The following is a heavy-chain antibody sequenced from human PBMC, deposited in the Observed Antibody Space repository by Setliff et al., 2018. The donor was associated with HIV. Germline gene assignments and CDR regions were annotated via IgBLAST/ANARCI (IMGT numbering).Heavy chain of an antibody. V-gene: IGHV4-59*01. CDR2: IYYSGSA. CDR3: ARSPGVDTNMAFDH. J-gene: IGHJ4*02. CDR1: GGSIINYF. Sequence: ETLSLTCTVSGGSIINYFWSWIRLPPGKGLEWIGYIYYSGSADYNRSLKSRVTISVDTSKSQVSLNLNSVTAADTAVYYCARSPGVDTNMAFDHWGQGILVTVSS. D-gene: IGHD5-18*01.